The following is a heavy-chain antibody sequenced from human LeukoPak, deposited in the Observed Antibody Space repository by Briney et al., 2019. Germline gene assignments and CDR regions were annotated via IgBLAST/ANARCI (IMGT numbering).Heavy chain of an antibody. CDR1: GGSISSYY. Sequence: PSETLSLTCTVSGGSISSYYWSWLRQPPGKGLEWIGEINHSGSTNYNPSLKSRVTISVDTSKNQFSLKLSSVTAADTAVYYCARVRGARDFWSGYYYYYYMDVWGKGTTVTVSS. CDR2: INHSGST. V-gene: IGHV4-34*01. CDR3: ARVRGARDFWSGYYYYYYMDV. J-gene: IGHJ6*03. D-gene: IGHD3-3*01.